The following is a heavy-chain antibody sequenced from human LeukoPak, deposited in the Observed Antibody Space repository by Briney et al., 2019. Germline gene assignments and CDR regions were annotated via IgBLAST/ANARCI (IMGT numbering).Heavy chain of an antibody. CDR1: GYTFTSYY. J-gene: IGHJ4*02. D-gene: IGHD3-22*01. CDR3: ARDQDYYDSSGYYPFDY. V-gene: IGHV1-46*01. CDR2: INPSGGST. Sequence: ASVKVSCKASGYTFTSYYMHWVRQAPGQGLEWMGIINPSGGSTSYAQRFQGRVTMTRDTSTSTVYMELSSLRSEDTAVYYCARDQDYYDSSGYYPFDYWGQGTLVTVSS.